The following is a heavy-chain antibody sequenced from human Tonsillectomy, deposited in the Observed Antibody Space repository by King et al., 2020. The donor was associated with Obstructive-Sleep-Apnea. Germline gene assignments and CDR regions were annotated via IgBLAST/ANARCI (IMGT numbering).Heavy chain of an antibody. CDR1: GFTFSNYA. Sequence: VQLVESGGGVVQPGKSLRLSCAASGFTFSNYAMHWVRQAPGKGLEWVAHISYDGSNTYYADSVKGRLTISRDNSQDTLYLQMNSLRAEDTALYYCARVGIMYYYNRGADYWGQGTLVTVSS. J-gene: IGHJ4*02. V-gene: IGHV3-30*04. CDR2: ISYDGSNT. D-gene: IGHD3-22*01. CDR3: ARVGIMYYYNRGADY.